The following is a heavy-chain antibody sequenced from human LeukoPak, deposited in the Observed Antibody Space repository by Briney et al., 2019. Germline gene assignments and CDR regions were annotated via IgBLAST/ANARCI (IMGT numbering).Heavy chain of an antibody. CDR2: ISAYNANT. CDR1: GYTFTSYG. CDR3: ARDRLDYGDAFDP. V-gene: IGHV1-18*01. D-gene: IGHD4-17*01. J-gene: IGHJ5*02. Sequence: ASVKVSCKASGYTFTSYGISWVRQAPGQGLEWMGWISAYNANTNYAQKVQGRVTMTTDTSASTAYMELSSLRSEDTAVYYCARDRLDYGDAFDPWGQGTLVTVSS.